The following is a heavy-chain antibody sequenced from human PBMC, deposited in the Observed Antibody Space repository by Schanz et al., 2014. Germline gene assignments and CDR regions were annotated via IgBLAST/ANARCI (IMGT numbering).Heavy chain of an antibody. CDR2: ISHDGSKK. D-gene: IGHD3-9*01. V-gene: IGHV3-30*07. CDR1: GFTFRSHA. Sequence: QVQLVESGGGVVQPGRSLRLSCAASGFTFRSHAMHWVRQAPGKGLEWGAVISHDGSKKYYADSVKGRFTISRDNSRNTLYLQVNSLRAEDTAVYYCAKHVRSLTGNDYWGQGTLVTVSS. J-gene: IGHJ4*02. CDR3: AKHVRSLTGNDY.